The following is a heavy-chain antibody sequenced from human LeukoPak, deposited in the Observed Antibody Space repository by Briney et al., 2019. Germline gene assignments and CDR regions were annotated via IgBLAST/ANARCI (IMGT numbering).Heavy chain of an antibody. Sequence: ASVKVSCKASGYTFTGYYMHWVRQAPGQGLEWMGWINPNSGGTSYAQKFQGRVTMTRDTSISTAYMELSRLRSDDTAVYYCARDGVDIVVVVAATPYYYYYGMDVWGQGTTVTVSS. D-gene: IGHD2-15*01. J-gene: IGHJ6*02. CDR2: INPNSGGT. CDR3: ARDGVDIVVVVAATPYYYYYGMDV. CDR1: GYTFTGYY. V-gene: IGHV1-2*02.